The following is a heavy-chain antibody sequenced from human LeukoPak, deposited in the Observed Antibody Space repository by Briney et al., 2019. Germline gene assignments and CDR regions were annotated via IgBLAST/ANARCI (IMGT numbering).Heavy chain of an antibody. Sequence: GASVKVSCKASGYTFTGYYMHWVRQAPGQGLEWMGWINPNSGGTNYAQKFQGRVTMTRDTSISTAYMELSRLRSDDTAVYYCALMPYCSGGSCYAAPYDYWGQGTLVTVSS. D-gene: IGHD2-15*01. CDR1: GYTFTGYY. V-gene: IGHV1-2*02. CDR2: INPNSGGT. CDR3: ALMPYCSGGSCYAAPYDY. J-gene: IGHJ4*02.